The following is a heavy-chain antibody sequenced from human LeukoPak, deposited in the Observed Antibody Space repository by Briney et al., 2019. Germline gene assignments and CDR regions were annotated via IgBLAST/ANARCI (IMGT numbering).Heavy chain of an antibody. J-gene: IGHJ6*03. CDR1: GYTFTGYY. CDR3: ASSSTSWDYYYIDV. Sequence: ASVKVSCKASGYTFTGYYTHWVRQAPGQGLEWMGWINPNSGGTNYAQKFQGRVTMTRDTSISTAYMELSRLRSDDTAVYYCASSSTSWDYYYIDVWGKGTTVTVSS. D-gene: IGHD2-2*01. V-gene: IGHV1-2*02. CDR2: INPNSGGT.